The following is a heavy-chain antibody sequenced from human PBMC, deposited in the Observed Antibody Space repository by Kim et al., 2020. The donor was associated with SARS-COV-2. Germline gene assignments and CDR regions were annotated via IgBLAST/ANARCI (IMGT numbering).Heavy chain of an antibody. CDR1: GFTFSSYA. CDR2: ISGSGGST. CDR3: AKAMRIYYDFWSGYYPADY. Sequence: GGSLRLSCAASGFTFSSYAMSWVRQAPGKGLEWVSAISGSGGSTYYADSVKGRFTISRDNSKTTLYLQMNSLRAEDTAVYYCAKAMRIYYDFWSGYYPADYWGQGTLVTVSS. J-gene: IGHJ4*02. D-gene: IGHD3-3*01. V-gene: IGHV3-23*01.